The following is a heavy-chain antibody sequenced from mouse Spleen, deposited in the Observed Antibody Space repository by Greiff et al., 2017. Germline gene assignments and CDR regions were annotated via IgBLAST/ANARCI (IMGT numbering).Heavy chain of an antibody. CDR2: IWRGGST. J-gene: IGHJ4*01. V-gene: IGHV2-2*01. CDR3: ARKDAMDY. CDR1: GFSLTSYG. Sequence: VQLQQSGPGLVQPSQSLSITCTVSGFSLTSYGVHWVRQSPGKGLEWLGVIWRGGSTDYNAAFISRLSISKDNSKSQVFFKMNSLQADDTAIYYCARKDAMDYWGQGTSVTVSS.